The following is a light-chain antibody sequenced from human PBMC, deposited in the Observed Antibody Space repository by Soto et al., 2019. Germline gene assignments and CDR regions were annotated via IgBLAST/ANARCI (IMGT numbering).Light chain of an antibody. Sequence: QAVVTQEPSLTVSPGGTVTLTCGSTTGAVTSGHYPYWFQQKPGQAPKTLIYDTNNKLSWTPARFSGSFLGGKAALTLSGAQPEDEADYYCLLSYSGPWVFGGGTELTVL. CDR2: DTN. CDR3: LLSYSGPWV. J-gene: IGLJ3*02. CDR1: TGAVTSGHY. V-gene: IGLV7-46*01.